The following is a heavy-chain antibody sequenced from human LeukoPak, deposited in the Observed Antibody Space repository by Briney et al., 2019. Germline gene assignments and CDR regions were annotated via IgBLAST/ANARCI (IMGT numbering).Heavy chain of an antibody. CDR2: IKQDGSEK. J-gene: IGHJ5*02. CDR3: ARVYSAVNSWFDR. Sequence: PGGSLRLSCEASGFIFSTFWMSWLRQAPGKGTEWLANIKQDGSEKKYLGSVEGRFTISRDNAKNSLFLQMDSLRAEDTAVYYCARVYSAVNSWFDRWGQGTPVTVSS. D-gene: IGHD5-18*01. V-gene: IGHV3-7*04. CDR1: GFIFSTFW.